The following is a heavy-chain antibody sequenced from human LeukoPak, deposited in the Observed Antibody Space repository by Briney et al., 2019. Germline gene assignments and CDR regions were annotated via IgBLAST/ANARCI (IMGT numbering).Heavy chain of an antibody. J-gene: IGHJ5*02. V-gene: IGHV1-18*01. CDR1: GYTFTTYG. D-gene: IGHD4-17*01. CDR2: ISADNGNT. CDR3: ARQLTVTTSHWFDP. Sequence: ASVKVSCKASGYTFTTYGVSWVRQVPGQGLEWMGWISADNGNTNYAQKLQGRVTMTTDTSTSIAYMELRRLRSDDTAVYYCARQLTVTTSHWFDPWGQGTLVTVSS.